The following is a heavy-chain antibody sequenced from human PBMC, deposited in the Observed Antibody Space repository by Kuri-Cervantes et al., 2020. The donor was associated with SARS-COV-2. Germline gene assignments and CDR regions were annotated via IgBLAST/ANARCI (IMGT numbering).Heavy chain of an antibody. Sequence: GGSLRLSCTASGFTFGGYAMSWFRQAPGKGLEWVGFIRSKAYGGTTEYAASVKGRFTISRDDSKSIAYLQMNSLKTEDTAVCYCTRVKLLWFGEFSWGQGTLVTVSS. CDR2: IRSKAYGGTT. V-gene: IGHV3-49*03. J-gene: IGHJ4*02. D-gene: IGHD3-10*01. CDR1: GFTFGGYA. CDR3: TRVKLLWFGEFS.